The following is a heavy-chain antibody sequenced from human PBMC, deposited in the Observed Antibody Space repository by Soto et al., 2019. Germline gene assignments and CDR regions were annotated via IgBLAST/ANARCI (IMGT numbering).Heavy chain of an antibody. CDR3: ARDLEDIVATTRGPFDY. Sequence: ESGGGLVQPGGSLRLSCAASGFTFSSYSMNWVRQAPGKGLEWVSYISSSSSTIYYADSVKGRFTISRDNAKNSLYLQMNSLRAEDTAVYYCARDLEDIVATTRGPFDYWGQGTLVTVSS. J-gene: IGHJ4*02. V-gene: IGHV3-48*01. CDR2: ISSSSSTI. CDR1: GFTFSSYS. D-gene: IGHD5-12*01.